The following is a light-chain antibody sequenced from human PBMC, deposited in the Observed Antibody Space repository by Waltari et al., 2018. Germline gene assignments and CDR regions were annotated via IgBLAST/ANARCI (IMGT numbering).Light chain of an antibody. Sequence: QSALTQPASVSGSPGQSITISCTAVNSNVDILHLVSWYPHHPGRNPRLLIYEISQLPSGISNRFSGSKSGNTASLTISGLQPEDEADYFCCSFAGYGIYVFGSGTQVSVL. CDR1: NSNVDILHL. CDR3: CSFAGYGIYV. V-gene: IGLV2-23*02. J-gene: IGLJ1*01. CDR2: EIS.